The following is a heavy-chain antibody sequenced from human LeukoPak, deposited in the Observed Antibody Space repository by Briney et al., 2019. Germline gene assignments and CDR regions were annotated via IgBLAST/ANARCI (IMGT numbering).Heavy chain of an antibody. Sequence: GGSLRLSCAASGFTFSSYSINWVRQAPGKGLEWVSYISGSGGTIYYPDSVKGRFTISRDNAKNSLYLQMNSLRDEDTAVYYCARDLSGPRVYFDYWGQGTLVTVSS. CDR3: ARDLSGPRVYFDY. CDR2: ISGSGGTI. V-gene: IGHV3-48*02. J-gene: IGHJ4*02. CDR1: GFTFSSYS. D-gene: IGHD1-26*01.